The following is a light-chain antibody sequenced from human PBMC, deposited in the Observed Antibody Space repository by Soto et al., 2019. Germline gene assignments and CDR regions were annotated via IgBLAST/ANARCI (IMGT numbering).Light chain of an antibody. CDR2: GAS. CDR3: QQYVSLYT. J-gene: IGKJ2*01. V-gene: IGKV3-20*01. Sequence: EIVLTQSPGTLSLSPGERATLSCRASQSVTNNYLAWFQQKPGQAPRLLIYGASRRATGIPDRFSGGGSGTDFTLTISRLEPEDFAVYYCQQYVSLYTFGQGTKLEIK. CDR1: QSVTNNY.